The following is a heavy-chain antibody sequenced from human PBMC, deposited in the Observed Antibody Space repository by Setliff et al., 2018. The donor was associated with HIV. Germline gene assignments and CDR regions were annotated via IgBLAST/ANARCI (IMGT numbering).Heavy chain of an antibody. CDR2: IIPILGTT. D-gene: IGHD3-3*01. CDR3: ARGLIGDGYMDL. V-gene: IGHV1-69*13. CDR1: GGTFSSYA. Sequence: GASVKVSCKASGGTFSSYAISWVRQAPGQGLEWMGGIIPILGTTNYAQKFQGRVTITADESTSTAYMELSSLRSEDTAVYYCARGLIGDGYMDLWGKGTTVTVSS. J-gene: IGHJ6*03.